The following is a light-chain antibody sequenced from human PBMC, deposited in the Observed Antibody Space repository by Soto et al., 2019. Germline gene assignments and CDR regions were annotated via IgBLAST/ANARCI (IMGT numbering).Light chain of an antibody. CDR3: QHYNSYSEA. V-gene: IGKV1-5*03. CDR1: QTISSW. J-gene: IGKJ1*01. CDR2: KAS. Sequence: DLQMTQSPSTLSGSVGDRVTITCRASQTISSWLAWYQQKPGKAPKLLIYKASTLKSGDPSRFSGSGSGTEFTLTISSLQPDDFATYYCQHYNSYSEAFGQGTKVELK.